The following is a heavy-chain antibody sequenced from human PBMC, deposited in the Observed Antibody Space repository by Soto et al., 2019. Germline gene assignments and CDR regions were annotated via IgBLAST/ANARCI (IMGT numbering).Heavy chain of an antibody. CDR3: AHRRLTGDAFDV. D-gene: IGHD7-27*01. CDR2: IYWDDDE. CDR1: GFSLTSRGVG. Sequence: QITLKESGPTLVKPTQTLTLTCAFSGFSLTSRGVGVGWIRQPPGKALEWLALIYWDDDERYSPSLRSRLTITKDTSKNQVVLTMTNMDPLDTATYYCAHRRLTGDAFDVWGQGTMVTVSS. V-gene: IGHV2-5*02. J-gene: IGHJ3*01.